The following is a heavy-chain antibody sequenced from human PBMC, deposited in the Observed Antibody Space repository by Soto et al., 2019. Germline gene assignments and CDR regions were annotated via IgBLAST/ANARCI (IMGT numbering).Heavy chain of an antibody. D-gene: IGHD1-1*01. CDR2: IIPIFDTA. CDR1: GGTFSDYT. CDR3: ARNGTLTGYSYGMEV. Sequence: QVQLVQSGAELRKPGSSVKVSCKASGGTFSDYTINWVRQAPGQRREWMGGIIPIFDTANYAEKFQGRVTITADESTSTSFMEVSSLRSEDTAVYYCARNGTLTGYSYGMEVWGQGTMVTVSS. V-gene: IGHV1-69*01. J-gene: IGHJ6*02.